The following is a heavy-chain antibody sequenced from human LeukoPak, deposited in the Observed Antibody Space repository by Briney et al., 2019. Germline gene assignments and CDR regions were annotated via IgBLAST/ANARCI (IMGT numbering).Heavy chain of an antibody. CDR2: IRSKAYGGTT. Sequence: GGSLRLSCTASGFTFSSYEMSWSRQAPGKGLEWVGFIRSKAYGGTTEYAASVKGRFTISRDDSKSIAYLQMNSLKTEDTAVYYCTREGLITIFGVVIRYFDYWGQGTLVTVSS. CDR1: GFTFSSYE. J-gene: IGHJ4*02. D-gene: IGHD3-3*01. V-gene: IGHV3-49*03. CDR3: TREGLITIFGVVIRYFDY.